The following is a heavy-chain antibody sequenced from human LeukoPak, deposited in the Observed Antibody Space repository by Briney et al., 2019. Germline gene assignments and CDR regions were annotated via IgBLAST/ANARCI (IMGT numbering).Heavy chain of an antibody. Sequence: SETLSLTCAVYGGSFSGYYWSWLRHPPGKGLEWIGEINHSGSTNYNPSLKSRVTISVDTSKNQFSLKLSSVTAADTAVYYCALTDYYYYYGMDVWGQGTTVTVSS. CDR2: INHSGST. CDR1: GGSFSGYY. CDR3: ALTDYYYYYGMDV. V-gene: IGHV4-34*01. D-gene: IGHD2-8*02. J-gene: IGHJ6*02.